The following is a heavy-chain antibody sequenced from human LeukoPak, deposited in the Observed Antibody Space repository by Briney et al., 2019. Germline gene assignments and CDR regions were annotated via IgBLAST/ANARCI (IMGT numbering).Heavy chain of an antibody. J-gene: IGHJ4*02. CDR2: IIPIFGTA. CDR3: ATHTPWSGDDGGDLDY. V-gene: IGHV1-69*05. CDR1: GGTFSSYA. D-gene: IGHD3-3*01. Sequence: ASVKVSCKASGGTFSSYAISWVRQAPGQGLEWMGGIIPIFGTANYAQKFQGRVTITTDESTSTAYMELSSLRSEDTAVYYCATHTPWSGDDGGDLDYWGQGTLVTVSS.